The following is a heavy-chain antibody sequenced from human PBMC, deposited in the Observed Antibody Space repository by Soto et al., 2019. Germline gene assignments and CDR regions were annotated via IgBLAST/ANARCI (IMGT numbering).Heavy chain of an antibody. CDR1: GFLVNSAY. Sequence: EVQLVESGGGLIPPGGSLRLSCAASGFLVNSAYMTWVRQAPGQGLEWLSMINSDGSTLYAESVKGRFTISRDNSKNRLDLQMNSLRDEDTAMYYCARSGYSFAWGYWGQGTLVIVTS. D-gene: IGHD5-18*01. V-gene: IGHV3-53*01. CDR3: ARSGYSFAWGY. CDR2: INSDGST. J-gene: IGHJ4*02.